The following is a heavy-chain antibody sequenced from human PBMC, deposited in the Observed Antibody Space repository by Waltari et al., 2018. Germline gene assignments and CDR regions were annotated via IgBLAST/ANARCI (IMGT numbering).Heavy chain of an antibody. CDR2: ISPILGIA. D-gene: IGHD3-10*01. Sequence: QVPLVQSGAEVQKPGASVKASCKASGVTFSSYTISWVRPAPGQGLAWMGRISPILGIANDAQKFQGRVTITADKSTSTAYMELSSLRSEDTAVYYGARADGDYYGSGSLYYWGQGTLVTVSS. J-gene: IGHJ4*02. CDR3: ARADGDYYGSGSLYY. CDR1: GVTFSSYT. V-gene: IGHV1-69*04.